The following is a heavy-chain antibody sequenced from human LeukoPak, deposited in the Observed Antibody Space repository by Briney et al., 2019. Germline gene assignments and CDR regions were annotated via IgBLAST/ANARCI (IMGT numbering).Heavy chain of an antibody. CDR3: ARTDKIWFRGMDV. D-gene: IGHD3-10*01. CDR1: GGSMTSSSYF. CDR2: IYYKGNT. J-gene: IGHJ6*02. Sequence: PSETLSLTCTVSGGSMTSSSYFWGWIRQTPGKGLEWIGSIYYKGNTYYNPSLKSRVTISLDTSKNQFSLKLSSVTAADTAVYYCARTDKIWFRGMDVWGQGTTVTVSS. V-gene: IGHV4-39*07.